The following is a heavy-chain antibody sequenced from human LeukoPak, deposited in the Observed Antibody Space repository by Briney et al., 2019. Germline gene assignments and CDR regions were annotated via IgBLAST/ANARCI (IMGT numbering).Heavy chain of an antibody. J-gene: IGHJ3*02. CDR3: SRDLHHSSGNYYISNAFDI. D-gene: IGHD3-10*01. CDR2: ISSSGSTI. CDR1: GFTFSDYY. V-gene: IGHV3-11*04. Sequence: PGGSLRLSCAASGFTFSDYYMSWIRQAPGKGLEWVSYISSSGSTIFYADSVKGRFTISRDNAQSSLYLQMNSLRAEDTAVYYCSRDLHHSSGNYYISNAFDIWGQGTMVTVSS.